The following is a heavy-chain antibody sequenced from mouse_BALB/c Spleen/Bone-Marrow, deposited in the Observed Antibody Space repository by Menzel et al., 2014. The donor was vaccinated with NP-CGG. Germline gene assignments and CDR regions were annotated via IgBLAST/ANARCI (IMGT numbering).Heavy chain of an antibody. J-gene: IGHJ2*01. D-gene: IGHD1-1*01. CDR2: INSNGGST. CDR3: ESDSNGSIDY. V-gene: IGHV5-6-3*01. Sequence: EVKLVESGGGLVQPGGSLKLSCAASGFTFSSYGMPWVRQTPDKRLELVAAINSNGGSTYYPDNVKGRITISRDNAKNTLYLELSSLRSQDSAMYAGESDSNGSIDYWGQGTTLTVSS. CDR1: GFTFSSYG.